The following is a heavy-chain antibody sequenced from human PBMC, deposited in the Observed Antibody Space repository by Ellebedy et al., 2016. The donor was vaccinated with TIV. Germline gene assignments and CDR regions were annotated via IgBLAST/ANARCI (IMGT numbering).Heavy chain of an antibody. CDR1: GFIFSTYG. CDR3: ARDPTPGSGKGY. CDR2: IWYDGGNK. J-gene: IGHJ4*02. V-gene: IGHV3-33*01. D-gene: IGHD3-10*01. Sequence: GESLKISCEASGFIFSTYGMHWVRQAPGKGLEWVAFIWYDGGNKYYADSVKGRFTISRDNSKNTLYLQMNNLGAEDTAVYYCARDPTPGSGKGYWGQGTLVTVSS.